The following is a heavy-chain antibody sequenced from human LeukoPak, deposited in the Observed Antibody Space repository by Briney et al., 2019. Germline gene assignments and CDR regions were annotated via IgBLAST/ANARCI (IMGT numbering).Heavy chain of an antibody. CDR1: GGSFSGYY. Sequence: SSETLSLTCAVYGGSFSGYYWSWIRQPPGKGLEWIGEINHSGSTNYNPSLKSRVTISVDTSKNQFSLKLSSVTAADTAVYYCARHEYSGSYYGLSWFDPWGQGTLVTVSS. J-gene: IGHJ5*02. V-gene: IGHV4-34*01. CDR2: INHSGST. CDR3: ARHEYSGSYYGLSWFDP. D-gene: IGHD1-26*01.